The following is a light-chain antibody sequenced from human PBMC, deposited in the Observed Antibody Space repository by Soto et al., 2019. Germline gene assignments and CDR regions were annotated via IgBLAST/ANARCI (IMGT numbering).Light chain of an antibody. J-gene: IGKJ1*01. CDR3: QQYGSSGT. Sequence: EIVLTQSPGTLSLSPGERATLSCRASQSVSNNYLAWYQQKPGQAPRLLIYGASNRATGIPDRFSGSGSGRDLTLTISRLEPEEFAVYYCQQYGSSGTFGQGTKVEIK. CDR1: QSVSNNY. V-gene: IGKV3-20*01. CDR2: GAS.